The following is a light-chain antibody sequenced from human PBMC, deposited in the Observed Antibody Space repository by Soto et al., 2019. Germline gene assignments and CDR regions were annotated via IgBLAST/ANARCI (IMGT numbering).Light chain of an antibody. V-gene: IGKV3-11*01. J-gene: IGKJ5*01. Sequence: EIVLTQSPATLSLSPGERATLSCRASQSVSSYLAWYQQKPGQAPRLLIYDASNRATGIPARFSGSGSGTDFTLTIRSLEPEDFEVYYCQQRSNWPQVTFGQGTRLEIK. CDR2: DAS. CDR3: QQRSNWPQVT. CDR1: QSVSSY.